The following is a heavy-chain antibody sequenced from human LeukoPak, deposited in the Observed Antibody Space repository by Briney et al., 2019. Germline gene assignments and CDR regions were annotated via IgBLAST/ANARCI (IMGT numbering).Heavy chain of an antibody. Sequence: NPGGSLRLSCAASGFTFSSYSMNWVRQAPGKGLEWVSSISSSSSYIYYADSVKGRFTISRDNSKNTLYLQMNSLRAEDTAVYYCARDPEGTVTTKDAFDIWGQGTMVTVSS. CDR2: ISSSSSYI. CDR1: GFTFSSYS. D-gene: IGHD4-17*01. J-gene: IGHJ3*02. CDR3: ARDPEGTVTTKDAFDI. V-gene: IGHV3-21*01.